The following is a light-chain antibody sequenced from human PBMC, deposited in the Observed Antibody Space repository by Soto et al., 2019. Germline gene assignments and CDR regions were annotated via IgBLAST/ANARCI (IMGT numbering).Light chain of an antibody. CDR2: DAS. CDR1: QDITSS. Sequence: DIQLTQSPSSLSASVGDRVTITCQASQDITSSLNWYQNKPGNAPKLLIYDASILEAGVPSRFSGSGSGTDFTFTISSLQPEDVATYYCQHCDYRPIFGPGTTVDFK. CDR3: QHCDYRPI. J-gene: IGKJ3*01. V-gene: IGKV1-33*01.